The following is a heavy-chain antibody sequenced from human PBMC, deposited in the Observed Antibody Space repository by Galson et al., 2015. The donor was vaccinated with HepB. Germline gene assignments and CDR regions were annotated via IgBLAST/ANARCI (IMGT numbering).Heavy chain of an antibody. CDR1: GFTFSSYA. CDR3: AKDGGPMIVVVITTFNY. V-gene: IGHV3-23*01. Sequence: SLRLSCAASGFTFSSYAMSWVRQAPGKGLEWVSAISGSGGSTYYADSVKGRFTISRDNSKNTLYLQMSSLRAEDTAVYYCAKDGGPMIVVVITTFNYWGQGTLVTVSS. J-gene: IGHJ4*02. D-gene: IGHD3-22*01. CDR2: ISGSGGST.